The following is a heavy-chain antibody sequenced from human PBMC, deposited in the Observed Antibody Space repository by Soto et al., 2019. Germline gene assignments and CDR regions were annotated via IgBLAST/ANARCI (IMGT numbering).Heavy chain of an antibody. J-gene: IGHJ5*02. Sequence: GESLKISCKGSGYSFTSDWIGWVRQMPVKGLEWMGIIYPGDSDTRYSPSFQGQVTISADKSISTAYLQWSSLKASDTAMYYCARQGGIAVAAFDPWGQGTLVTVSS. D-gene: IGHD6-19*01. V-gene: IGHV5-51*01. CDR2: IYPGDSDT. CDR3: ARQGGIAVAAFDP. CDR1: GYSFTSDW.